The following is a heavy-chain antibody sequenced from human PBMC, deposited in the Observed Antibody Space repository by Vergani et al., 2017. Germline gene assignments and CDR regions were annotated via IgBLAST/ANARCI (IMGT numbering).Heavy chain of an antibody. J-gene: IGHJ3*02. D-gene: IGHD5-12*01. CDR3: ARGRGYSGYDSDAFDI. Sequence: QVQLQQWGAGLLKPSETLSLTCAVYGGSFSGYYWSWIRQPPGKGLEWIGEINHSGSTNYNPSLKSRVTISVDTSKNQFSLKLSSVTAADTAVYYCARGRGYSGYDSDAFDIWGQGTMVTVSS. V-gene: IGHV4-34*01. CDR2: INHSGST. CDR1: GGSFSGYY.